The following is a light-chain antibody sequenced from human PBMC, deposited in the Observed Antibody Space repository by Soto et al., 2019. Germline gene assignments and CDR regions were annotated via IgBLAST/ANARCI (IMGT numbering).Light chain of an antibody. Sequence: EIVLTQSPGTLSLSPGERATLSCRASQSVSSSNLAWYQQKPGQAPRLLIYGASTRATGIPARFTGSGSGTDFTLTISRLETEDFAVYDCQQYGSSPLTFGGWTKVEIK. J-gene: IGKJ4*01. CDR1: QSVSSSN. CDR3: QQYGSSPLT. CDR2: GAS. V-gene: IGKV3-20*01.